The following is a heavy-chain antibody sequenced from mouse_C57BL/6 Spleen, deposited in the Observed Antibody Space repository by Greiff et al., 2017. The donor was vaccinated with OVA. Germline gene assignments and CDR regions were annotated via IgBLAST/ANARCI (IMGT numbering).Heavy chain of an antibody. Sequence: DVKLVESGGGLVQPGGSMKLSCVASGFTFSNYWMNWVRQSPEKGLEWVAQIRLKSDNYATHYAESVKGRFTISRDDSKSSVYLQMNNLRAEDTGIYYCTGEVISYAMDYWGQGTSVTVSS. J-gene: IGHJ4*01. CDR2: IRLKSDNYAT. CDR1: GFTFSNYW. CDR3: TGEVISYAMDY. D-gene: IGHD1-3*01. V-gene: IGHV6-3*01.